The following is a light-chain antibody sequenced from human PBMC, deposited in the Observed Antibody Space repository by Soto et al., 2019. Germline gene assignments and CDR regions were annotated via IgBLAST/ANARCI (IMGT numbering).Light chain of an antibody. CDR3: CSYTTSDTRQIV. J-gene: IGLJ1*01. V-gene: IGLV2-14*01. CDR1: SSDVGGYNY. Sequence: QSALTQPASVPGSPGQSITMSCTGTSSDVGGYNYVSWYQQQPGKAPKFMIYDVTNRPSGVSNRFSGSKSGNTASLTISGLQAEDEADYYCCSYTTSDTRQIVFGTGTKVTVL. CDR2: DVT.